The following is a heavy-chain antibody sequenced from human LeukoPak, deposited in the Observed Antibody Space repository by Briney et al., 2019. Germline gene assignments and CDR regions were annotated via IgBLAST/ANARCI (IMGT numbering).Heavy chain of an antibody. CDR3: ANFYDSGVYYGY. J-gene: IGHJ4*02. CDR2: ISGSGGST. Sequence: GGSLRLSCAASGFTFSSYAMSWVRQAPGKGLEWVSAISGSGGSTYYADSVKGRFTISRDNSKNTLYLQMNSLRAEDTAVYYCANFYDSGVYYGYWGQGTLVTVSS. D-gene: IGHD3-22*01. V-gene: IGHV3-23*01. CDR1: GFTFSSYA.